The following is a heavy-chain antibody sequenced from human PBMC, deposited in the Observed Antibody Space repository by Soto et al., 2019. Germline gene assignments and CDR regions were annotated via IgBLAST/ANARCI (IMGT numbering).Heavy chain of an antibody. V-gene: IGHV3-23*01. D-gene: IGHD3-3*01. CDR1: GFTFSSYA. CDR2: ISGSGGST. CDR3: AKYSRHYDFWSGYSKESPYYYFGMDA. Sequence: GGSLRLSCAASGFTFSSYAMSWVRQAPGKGLEWVSAISGSGGSTYYADSVKGRFTISRDNSKNTLYLQMNSLRAEDTAVYYCAKYSRHYDFWSGYSKESPYYYFGMDAWGEGPTVSV. J-gene: IGHJ6*02.